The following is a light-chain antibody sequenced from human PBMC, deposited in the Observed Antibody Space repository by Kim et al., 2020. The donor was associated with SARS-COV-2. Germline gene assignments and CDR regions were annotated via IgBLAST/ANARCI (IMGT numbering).Light chain of an antibody. CDR1: SGHSSYA. V-gene: IGLV4-69*01. Sequence: ASVKLTCTLSSGHSSYAIAWHQQQPEKGPRYLMKVNSDGSHSKGDGIPDRFSGSSSGAERYVTISSLQSEDEAEYYCQTWDTDIRVFGGGTQLTVL. CDR2: VNSDGSH. J-gene: IGLJ2*01. CDR3: QTWDTDIRV.